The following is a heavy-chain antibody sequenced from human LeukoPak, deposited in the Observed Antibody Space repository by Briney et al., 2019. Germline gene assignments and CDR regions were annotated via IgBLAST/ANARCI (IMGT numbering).Heavy chain of an antibody. V-gene: IGHV3-23*01. CDR1: GFTFSSYA. D-gene: IGHD3-10*01. CDR2: ISGSGGST. Sequence: PGGSLRLSCAASGFTFSSYAMSWVRQAPGKGLEWVSAISGSGGSTYYADSVKGRFTISRDNSKNTLYLQMNSLRAEDTAVYYRAKDPTYVVRGVSNNWGQGTLVTVSS. CDR3: AKDPTYVVRGVSNN. J-gene: IGHJ4*02.